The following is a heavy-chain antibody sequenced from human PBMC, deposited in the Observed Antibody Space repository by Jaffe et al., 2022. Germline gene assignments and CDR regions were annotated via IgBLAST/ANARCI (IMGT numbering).Heavy chain of an antibody. D-gene: IGHD6-13*01. J-gene: IGHJ4*02. CDR3: AKDGSAAGNRAFDY. Sequence: QVQLVESGGGVVQPGGSLRLSCAASGLTFSSYGMYWVRQAPGKGLEWVAFIRFDGSNKYYADSVKGRFTISRDNSKNTLYLQMNSLRAEDTAVYYCAKDGSAAGNRAFDYWGQGTLVTVSS. CDR2: IRFDGSNK. V-gene: IGHV3-30*02. CDR1: GLTFSSYG.